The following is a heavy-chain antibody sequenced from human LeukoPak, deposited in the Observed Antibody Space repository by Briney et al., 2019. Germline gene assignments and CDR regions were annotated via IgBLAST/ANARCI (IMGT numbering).Heavy chain of an antibody. D-gene: IGHD1-26*01. J-gene: IGHJ4*02. CDR3: VRGSIAGRTSFES. CDR1: RFTFSTFW. V-gene: IGHV3-74*01. Sequence: GGSLRLSCAASRFTFSTFWMHWIRQVPGKGLVWVSRINGEGTRTHYADSVKGRFTISRDNAKNTLYLQMDSLSTEDTAIYYCVRGSIAGRTSFESWGQGTLVTVSS. CDR2: INGEGTRT.